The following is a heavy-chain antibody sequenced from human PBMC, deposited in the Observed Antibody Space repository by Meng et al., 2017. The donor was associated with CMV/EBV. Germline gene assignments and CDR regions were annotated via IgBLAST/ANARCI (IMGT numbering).Heavy chain of an antibody. D-gene: IGHD3-3*01. V-gene: IGHV1-8*03. J-gene: IGHJ5*02. CDR3: ARVGIYYDFWSGSPTGGWFDP. CDR2: MNPNSGNT. CDR1: GYTFTSYD. Sequence: ASVKVSRKASGYTFTSYDINWVRQATGQGLEWMGWMNPNSGNTGYAQKFQGRVTITRNTSISTAYMELSSLRSEDTAVYYCARVGIYYDFWSGSPTGGWFDPWGQGTLVTVSS.